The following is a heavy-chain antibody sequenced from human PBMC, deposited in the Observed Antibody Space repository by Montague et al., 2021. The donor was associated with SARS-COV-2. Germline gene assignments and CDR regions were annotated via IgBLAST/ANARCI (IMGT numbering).Heavy chain of an antibody. J-gene: IGHJ5*02. CDR3: AKGSRRGYNYGTNNWLDP. V-gene: IGHV3-9*01. CDR2: INWNSGNL. CDR1: DFTFDDYA. D-gene: IGHD5-18*01. Sequence: SLRLSCADSDFTFDDYAMHWVRQAPGEGLEWVSGINWNSGNLGYADSVKGRFSISRDNSRNSLFLQMNSLRPEDTAVYYCAKGSRRGYNYGTNNWLDPWGQGTLVTVSS.